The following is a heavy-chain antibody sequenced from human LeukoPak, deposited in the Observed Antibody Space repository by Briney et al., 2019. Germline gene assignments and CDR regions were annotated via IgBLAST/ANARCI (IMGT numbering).Heavy chain of an antibody. V-gene: IGHV3-33*06. CDR3: AKSNSESQTTVGN. J-gene: IGHJ4*02. D-gene: IGHD1-26*01. Sequence: GGSLRLSCAASGFTFNTYGMHWVRQAPGKGLEWVAVTWSDGTHRYYSDSVKGRFAISRDNSKNTLYLEMNSLRVEDTAVYYCAKSNSESQTTVGNWGQGTLVTVSS. CDR1: GFTFNTYG. CDR2: TWSDGTHR.